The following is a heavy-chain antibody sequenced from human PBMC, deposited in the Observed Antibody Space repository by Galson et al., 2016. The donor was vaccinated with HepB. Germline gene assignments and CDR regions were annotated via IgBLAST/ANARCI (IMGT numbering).Heavy chain of an antibody. CDR3: AKHPHGSVTYYRTHFDY. CDR2: ISGIGVST. J-gene: IGHJ4*02. Sequence: SLRLSCAASGFTFDNYAMTWVRQAPGKGLEWVSGISGIGVSTDYADSVEGRFTISRDNSNNTLYLQMNSLRAEDTAVYYCAKHPHGSVTYYRTHFDYWGQGALVIVSS. D-gene: IGHD3-10*01. V-gene: IGHV3-23*01. CDR1: GFTFDNYA.